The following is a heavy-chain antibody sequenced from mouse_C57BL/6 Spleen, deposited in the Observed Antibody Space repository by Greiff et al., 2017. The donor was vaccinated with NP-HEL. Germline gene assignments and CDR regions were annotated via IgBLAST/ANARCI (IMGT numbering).Heavy chain of an antibody. CDR2: ISDGGSYT. J-gene: IGHJ1*03. CDR3: ARGGYCSSYGGVDV. D-gene: IGHD1-1*01. Sequence: DVHLVESGGGLVKPGGSLKLSCAASGFTFSSYAMSWVRQTPEKRLEWVATISDGGSYTYYPDNVKGRFTISRDNAKNNLYLQMSHLKSEDTAMYYCARGGYCSSYGGVDVWGTGTTVTVSS. V-gene: IGHV5-4*01. CDR1: GFTFSSYA.